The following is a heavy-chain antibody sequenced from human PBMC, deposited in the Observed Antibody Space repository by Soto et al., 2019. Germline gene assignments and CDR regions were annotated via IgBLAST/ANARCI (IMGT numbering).Heavy chain of an antibody. J-gene: IGHJ6*02. CDR2: ISYDGSNK. CDR3: TRGLRYYYYYYGMDV. CDR1: GFTFSSYG. D-gene: IGHD5-12*01. Sequence: GSLRLSCAASGFTFSSYGMHWVRQAPGKGLEWVAVISYDGSNKYYADSVKGRFTISRDNSKNTLYLQMNSLRAEDTAVYYCTRGLRYYYYYYGMDVWGQGTTVTVSS. V-gene: IGHV3-30*03.